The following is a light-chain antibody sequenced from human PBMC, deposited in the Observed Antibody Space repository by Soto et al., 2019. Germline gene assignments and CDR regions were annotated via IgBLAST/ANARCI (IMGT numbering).Light chain of an antibody. CDR2: STN. Sequence: QTEVTQEPSFSVSPGRTVTLTCGLSSGSVSTSYYPSWYQQTPGQAPRTLIYSTNTRSSGVPDRFSGSILGNKAALTITGAQADDESDYYCVLYMGSGIGVFGGGTKLTVL. CDR3: VLYMGSGIGV. CDR1: SGSVSTSYY. J-gene: IGLJ3*02. V-gene: IGLV8-61*01.